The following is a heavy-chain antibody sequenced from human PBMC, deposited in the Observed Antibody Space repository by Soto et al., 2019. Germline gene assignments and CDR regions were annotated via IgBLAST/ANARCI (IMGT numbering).Heavy chain of an antibody. CDR1: GYTFTSYG. CDR2: ISAYNGNT. Sequence: ASVQVSCKASGYTFTSYGISWVRQAPGQGLEWMGWISAYNGNTNYAQKLQGRVTMTTDTSTSTAYMELRSLRSDDTAVYYCARMKYSGYVGDAFDIWGQGTMVTVSS. V-gene: IGHV1-18*01. J-gene: IGHJ3*02. CDR3: ARMKYSGYVGDAFDI. D-gene: IGHD5-12*01.